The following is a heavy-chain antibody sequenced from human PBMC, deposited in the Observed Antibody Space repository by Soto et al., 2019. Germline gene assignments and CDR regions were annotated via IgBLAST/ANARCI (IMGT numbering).Heavy chain of an antibody. V-gene: IGHV3-21*01. J-gene: IGHJ4*02. CDR1: GLTFSSYN. CDR2: ISGSSSYI. CDR3: ERDSRSWYD. Sequence: GGSLRLSCAASGLTFSSYNMNWVRQAPGKGLEWVSSISGSSSYIYYSDSVKGRFTISRDNAKNSLYLQMNSLRAEDTAVYFCERDSRSWYDWGQGTMGNGSS. D-gene: IGHD6-13*01.